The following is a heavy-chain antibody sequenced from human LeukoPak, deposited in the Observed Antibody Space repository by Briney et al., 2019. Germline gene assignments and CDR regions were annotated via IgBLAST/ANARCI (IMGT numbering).Heavy chain of an antibody. V-gene: IGHV3-23*01. Sequence: PGGSLRLSCAASGFTFSSYAMSWVRQAPGKGLAWGSTVSASGDSTFYADSVKGRFTISRDNSKNALYLQVNSLRADDAALYYCAKSHYYGSGSIDYWGQGTLVTVSS. CDR3: AKSHYYGSGSIDY. J-gene: IGHJ4*02. CDR1: GFTFSSYA. CDR2: VSASGDST. D-gene: IGHD3-10*01.